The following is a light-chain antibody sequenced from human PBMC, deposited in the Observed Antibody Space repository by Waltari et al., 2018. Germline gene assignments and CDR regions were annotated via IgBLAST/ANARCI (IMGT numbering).Light chain of an antibody. Sequence: QSVLTQPPSVSGAPGQGVTIPCTGSSSNIAAGYDVHWYQQLPGTAPKLLIYGNSNRPSGVPDRFSGSKSGTSASLAITGLQAEDEADYYCQSYDSSLSVVFGGGTKLTVL. CDR1: SSNIAAGYD. CDR2: GNS. V-gene: IGLV1-40*01. CDR3: QSYDSSLSVV. J-gene: IGLJ2*01.